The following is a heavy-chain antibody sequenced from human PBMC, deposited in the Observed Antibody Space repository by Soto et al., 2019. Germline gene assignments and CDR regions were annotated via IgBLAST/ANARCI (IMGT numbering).Heavy chain of an antibody. CDR1: GFTFTSYW. Sequence: EVQLVESGGGLVQPGGPLRLSCAASGFTFTSYWMLWVRQAPGKGLVWVSRINSDGSSTSYADPVKGRFTISRDNTKNTLYLQMNRLRAEDTAVYYCARDHSGIWYPSHGMDVWGQGTTVTVSS. CDR3: ARDHSGIWYPSHGMDV. D-gene: IGHD6-13*01. CDR2: INSDGSST. J-gene: IGHJ6*02. V-gene: IGHV3-74*01.